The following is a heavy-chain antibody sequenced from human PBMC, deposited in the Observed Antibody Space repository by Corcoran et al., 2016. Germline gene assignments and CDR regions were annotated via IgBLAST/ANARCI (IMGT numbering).Heavy chain of an antibody. CDR3: AGDRRDSSSPGAFDI. J-gene: IGHJ3*02. D-gene: IGHD6-6*01. Sequence: QVQLMQSGAEVKEPGSSVKVSCKASGGTFSSSAISWVRQAPGQGLAWMGGIIPIFGTANYAQKFPGRVTITADTSTSTAYMELSSLRSEDTAVYYCAGDRRDSSSPGAFDIWGQGTIVTGSS. CDR1: GGTFSSSA. CDR2: IIPIFGTA. V-gene: IGHV1-69*06.